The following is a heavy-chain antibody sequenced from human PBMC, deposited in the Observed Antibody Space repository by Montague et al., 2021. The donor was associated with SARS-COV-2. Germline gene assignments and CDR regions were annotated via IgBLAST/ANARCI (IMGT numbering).Heavy chain of an antibody. Sequence: SETLSLTYTVSGGSISSGTYYWGWVRQPPGKGLEWIGTINYSGKTYYNPSLKSRVTISVDTSKNQSSLKVTSVTAADTAVYYCARRAQWQLSWFFDLWGRGTLVTVSS. D-gene: IGHD6-19*01. CDR3: ARRAQWQLSWFFDL. J-gene: IGHJ2*01. V-gene: IGHV4-39*01. CDR1: GGSISSGTYY. CDR2: INYSGKT.